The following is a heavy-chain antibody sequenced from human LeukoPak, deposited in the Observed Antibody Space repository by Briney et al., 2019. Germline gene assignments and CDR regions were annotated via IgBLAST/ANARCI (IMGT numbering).Heavy chain of an antibody. CDR1: GFTFSSYA. D-gene: IGHD3-9*01. Sequence: GGSLRLSCAASGFTFSSYAMSWVRQAPGKGLEWVSAISGSGGSTYYADSVKGRFTISRDNSKNTLYLQMNSLRAEDTAVYYCASSTADYDILTGQNYWGQGTLVTVSS. CDR3: ASSTADYDILTGQNY. CDR2: ISGSGGST. V-gene: IGHV3-23*01. J-gene: IGHJ4*02.